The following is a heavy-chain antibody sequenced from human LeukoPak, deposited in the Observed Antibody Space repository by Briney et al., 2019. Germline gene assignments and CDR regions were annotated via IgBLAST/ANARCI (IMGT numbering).Heavy chain of an antibody. CDR1: GFTFTGHS. Sequence: PGRSLRLSCVASGFTFTGHSMHWVRQAPGKGLEWVAVVAGDEKTIFYADSLRGRFTVSRDNSKNTVYLQMNSLRDEDTAVYYCAREKQSGGTPFDYWGQGSLVTVSS. V-gene: IGHV3-30*04. CDR3: AREKQSGGTPFDY. J-gene: IGHJ4*02. CDR2: VAGDEKTI. D-gene: IGHD1-26*01.